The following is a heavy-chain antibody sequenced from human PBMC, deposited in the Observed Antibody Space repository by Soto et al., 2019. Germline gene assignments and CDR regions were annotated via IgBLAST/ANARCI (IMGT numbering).Heavy chain of an antibody. J-gene: IGHJ4*02. CDR2: IRSKAYGGTT. V-gene: IGHV3-49*04. D-gene: IGHD1-26*01. CDR1: GFTFGDYA. CDR3: TCSKYSGSYDFDY. Sequence: GGSLRLSCTASGFTFGDYAMSWVRQAPGKGLEWVGFIRSKAYGGTTEYAASVKGRFTISRDDSKSIAYLQMNSLKTEDTAVYYCTCSKYSGSYDFDYWGQGTLVTVSS.